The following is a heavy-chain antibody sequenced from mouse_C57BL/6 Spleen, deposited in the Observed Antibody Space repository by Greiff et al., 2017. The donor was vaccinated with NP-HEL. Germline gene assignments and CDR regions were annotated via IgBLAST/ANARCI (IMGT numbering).Heavy chain of an antibody. J-gene: IGHJ3*01. CDR3: ARAYPFAY. CDR2: ISSGGSYT. V-gene: IGHV5-6*02. Sequence: EVKLVESGGDLVKPGGSLKLSCAASGFTFSSYGMSWVRQTPDKRLEWVATISSGGSYTYYPDSVKGRYTISRDNAKNTLYLQMSSLKSEDTAMYYCARAYPFAYWGQGTLVTVSA. CDR1: GFTFSSYG. D-gene: IGHD6-5*01.